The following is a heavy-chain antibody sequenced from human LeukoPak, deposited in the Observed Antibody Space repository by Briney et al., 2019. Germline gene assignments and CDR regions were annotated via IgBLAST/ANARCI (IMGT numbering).Heavy chain of an antibody. V-gene: IGHV3-30*03. D-gene: IGHD6-13*01. Sequence: PGGSLRLSCAASGFAFSSYGMHWVRQAPGKGLEWVAVITYDGSNKYYADSVKGRFTISRDNSKSTLYLQMNSLRAEDTAVYYCASLIAAAGSGAFDIWGQGTMVTVSS. CDR3: ASLIAAAGSGAFDI. CDR1: GFAFSSYG. J-gene: IGHJ3*02. CDR2: ITYDGSNK.